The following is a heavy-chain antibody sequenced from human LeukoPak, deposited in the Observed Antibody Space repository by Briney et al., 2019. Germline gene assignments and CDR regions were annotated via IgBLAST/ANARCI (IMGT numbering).Heavy chain of an antibody. D-gene: IGHD4-23*01. CDR1: GFTFSSYG. J-gene: IGHJ4*02. CDR2: IWYDGSNK. CDR3: ARDGDGGKPSDY. V-gene: IGHV3-33*01. Sequence: GGSLRLSCAASGFTFSSYGMHWVRQAPGKGLEWVAVIWYDGSNKYYADSVKGRFTISRDNSKNTLYLQMSSLRAEDTAVYYCARDGDGGKPSDYWGQGTLVTVSS.